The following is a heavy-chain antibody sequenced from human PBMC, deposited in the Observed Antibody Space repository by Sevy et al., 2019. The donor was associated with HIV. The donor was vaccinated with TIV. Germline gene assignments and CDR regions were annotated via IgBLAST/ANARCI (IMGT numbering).Heavy chain of an antibody. CDR2: ITGSTTDI. D-gene: IGHD3-10*01. CDR1: GFTFSSYS. V-gene: IGHV3-21*01. CDR3: AREGYGSGVVIDY. Sequence: GGSLRLSCAASGFTFSSYSMNWVRQAPGQGPEWVSLITGSTTDIYYADSVKGRFTISSDNAKNSLYLQMNSLKAEDTALYYCAREGYGSGVVIDYWGQGTLVTVSS. J-gene: IGHJ4*02.